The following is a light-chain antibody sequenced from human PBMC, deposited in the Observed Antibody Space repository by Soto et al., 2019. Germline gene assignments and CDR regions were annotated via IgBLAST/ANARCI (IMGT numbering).Light chain of an antibody. CDR3: QQDYSAPWT. CDR2: AAS. J-gene: IGKJ1*01. V-gene: IGKV1-39*01. Sequence: DIQMTQSPSSLSASVGDRVTITCRASQSISSYLNWYQQKPGKAPKLLIYAASSLQSGVPSRFSGSGSGTDFTLTISSLQPEDFATYYCQQDYSAPWTFGQGTRVEFK. CDR1: QSISSY.